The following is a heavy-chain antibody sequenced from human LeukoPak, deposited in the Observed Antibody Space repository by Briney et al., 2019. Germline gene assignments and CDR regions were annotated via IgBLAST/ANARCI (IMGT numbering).Heavy chain of an antibody. J-gene: IGHJ4*02. V-gene: IGHV4-4*07. Sequence: SETLSFTCTVSGGSISSHYWNWIRQPAGKGLEWIGRIYTSGSTNYNPSLKSRVTMSVDTSKNQFSLKLNSVTAADTAVYYCARDSEHGGLYRGQGTLVTVSS. D-gene: IGHD2-15*01. CDR3: ARDSEHGGLY. CDR1: GGSISSHY. CDR2: IYTSGST.